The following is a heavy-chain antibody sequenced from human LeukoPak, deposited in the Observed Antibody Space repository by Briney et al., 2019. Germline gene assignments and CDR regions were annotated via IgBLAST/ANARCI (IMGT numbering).Heavy chain of an antibody. CDR3: ARGYSDSEDYFDY. D-gene: IGHD5-18*01. CDR1: GFTFSSYW. CDR2: IKEDGSEK. V-gene: IGHV3-7*05. J-gene: IGHJ4*02. Sequence: GGSLRLSCAASGFTFSSYWMSWVRQAPGKGLEWVAFIKEDGSEKYYVDSVKGRFTISRDNAKNSLYLQMNSLRAEDTAVYYCARGYSDSEDYFDYWGQGTPVTVSS.